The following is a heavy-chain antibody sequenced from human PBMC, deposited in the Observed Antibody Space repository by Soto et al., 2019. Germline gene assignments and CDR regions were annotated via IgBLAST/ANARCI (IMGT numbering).Heavy chain of an antibody. CDR3: SGGGWYAKDF. D-gene: IGHD6-19*01. J-gene: IGHJ4*02. Sequence: ASVKVSCKASGYTFTSYYIHWVRQAPGQGLEWMGIINPGGGSTRFAPKFQGRLTMTRDTSTSTVYMELSSLRPEDTAVYYCSGGGWYAKDFWGQGTLVTVSS. CDR2: INPGGGST. CDR1: GYTFTSYY. V-gene: IGHV1-46*01.